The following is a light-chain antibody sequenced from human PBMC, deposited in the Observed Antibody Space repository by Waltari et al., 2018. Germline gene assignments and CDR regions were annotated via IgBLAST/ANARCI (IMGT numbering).Light chain of an antibody. CDR3: QQYDNWPLT. J-gene: IGKJ4*01. V-gene: IGKV3-15*01. Sequence: ETVLTQSPATLSVSPGERATLSCRASQSIRSSYFDWYQQKPGQAPRLLIPGISTRATGIPARFSGSWSGTEFTLTISSLQSEDFAVYYCQQYDNWPLTFRGGTKVEIK. CDR2: GIS. CDR1: QSIRSSY.